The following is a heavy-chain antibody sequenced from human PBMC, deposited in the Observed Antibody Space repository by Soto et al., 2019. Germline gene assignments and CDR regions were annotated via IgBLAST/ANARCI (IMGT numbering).Heavy chain of an antibody. V-gene: IGHV3-49*03. CDR2: IRSKAYGGTT. CDR1: GFTFGDYA. J-gene: IGHJ6*02. D-gene: IGHD4-17*01. CDR3: TRALRWQRMDV. Sequence: PGGSLRLSCTASGFTFGDYAMSWFRQAPGKGLEWVGFIRSKAYGGTTEYAASVKGRFTISRDDSKSIAYLQMNSLKTEDTAAYYCTRALRWQRMDVWGQGTTVTVSS.